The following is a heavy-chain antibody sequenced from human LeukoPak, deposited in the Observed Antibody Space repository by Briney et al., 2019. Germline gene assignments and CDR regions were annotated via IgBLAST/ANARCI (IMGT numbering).Heavy chain of an antibody. D-gene: IGHD5-12*01. CDR1: GGSFSGYY. J-gene: IGHJ4*02. CDR2: INHSGST. CDR3: ASGIVATLDY. Sequence: SETLPLTCAVYGGSFSGYYWSWIRQPPGKGLEWIGEINHSGSTNYNPSLKSRVTISVDTSKNQFSLKLSSVTAADTAVYYCASGIVATLDYWGQGTLVTVSS. V-gene: IGHV4-34*01.